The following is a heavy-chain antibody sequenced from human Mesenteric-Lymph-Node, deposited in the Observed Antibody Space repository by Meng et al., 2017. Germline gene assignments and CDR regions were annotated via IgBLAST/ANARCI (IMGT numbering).Heavy chain of an antibody. CDR2: INHSGST. Sequence: SETLSLTCAVYGGSFSGYYWSWIRQPPGKGLEWIGEINHSGSTNYNPSLKSRVTISVDTSKNQFSLKLSSVTAADTAVYYCARDRRGGSGWPFDYWGQGTLVTVSS. CDR3: ARDRRGGSGWPFDY. CDR1: GGSFSGYY. D-gene: IGHD6-19*01. V-gene: IGHV4-34*01. J-gene: IGHJ4*02.